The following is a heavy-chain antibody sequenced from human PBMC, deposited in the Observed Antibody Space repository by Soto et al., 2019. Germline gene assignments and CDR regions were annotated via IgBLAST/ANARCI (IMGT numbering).Heavy chain of an antibody. CDR2: ISGSGGST. CDR3: AKDLGDSSPVGFDY. CDR1: GFTFNNYA. V-gene: IGHV3-23*01. J-gene: IGHJ4*02. Sequence: GGSLRLSCAASGFTFNNYAMSWVRQAPGKGLEWVSGISGSGGSTYYADSVKGRFTISRDNSKNTLYLQMNSLRAEDTAVYYCAKDLGDSSPVGFDYWGQGTLVTVSS. D-gene: IGHD3-22*01.